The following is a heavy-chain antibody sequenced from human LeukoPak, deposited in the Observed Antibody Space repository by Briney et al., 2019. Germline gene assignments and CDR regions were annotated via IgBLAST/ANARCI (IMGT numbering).Heavy chain of an antibody. V-gene: IGHV1-2*02. J-gene: IGHJ2*01. Sequence: GASVKVSCKASGYTFTGYYIHWVRQAPGEGLEWMGWINPDSGGTNYAQKFQGRVTMTRDTSISTGYMELSRLRSDDTAVYYCARCPKQVGFAYWHFDLWVRGTLVTVSS. CDR1: GYTFTGYY. CDR2: INPDSGGT. D-gene: IGHD1-26*01. CDR3: ARCPKQVGFAYWHFDL.